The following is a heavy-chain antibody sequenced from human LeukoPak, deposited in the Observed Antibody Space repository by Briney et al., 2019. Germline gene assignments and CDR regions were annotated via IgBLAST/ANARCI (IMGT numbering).Heavy chain of an antibody. CDR2: ISSDGSNT. V-gene: IGHV3-74*01. CDR1: GFTLSRYW. D-gene: IGHD3-10*02. J-gene: IGHJ6*04. CDR3: AELGITMIGGV. Sequence: RGSLRLSYAASGFTLSRYWMHWVRQVPGKGLVWVSYISSDGSNTSYADSVKGRFTISRDNAKNSLYLQMNSLRAEDTAVYYCAELGITMIGGVWGKGTTVTISS.